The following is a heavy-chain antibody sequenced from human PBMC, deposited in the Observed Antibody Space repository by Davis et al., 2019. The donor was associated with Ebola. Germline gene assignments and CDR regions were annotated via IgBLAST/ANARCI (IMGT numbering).Heavy chain of an antibody. CDR3: AKHLYSSAWYDYFDY. J-gene: IGHJ4*02. CDR2: IIGSADIT. D-gene: IGHD6-19*01. Sequence: AGSLRLSCATSGFTFNNSVMSWVRQAPGKGLEWVSTIIGSADITYYADSVKGRFTISRDDSKNTLFLQMNSLRAEDTALYYCAKHLYSSAWYDYFDYWGQGTLVTVSS. V-gene: IGHV3-23*01. CDR1: GFTFNNSV.